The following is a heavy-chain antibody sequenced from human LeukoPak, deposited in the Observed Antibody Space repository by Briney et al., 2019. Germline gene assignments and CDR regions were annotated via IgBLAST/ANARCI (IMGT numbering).Heavy chain of an antibody. D-gene: IGHD6-19*01. J-gene: IGHJ6*03. CDR1: GGSISSRPYS. CDR2: IYYSGST. V-gene: IGHV4-61*01. CDR3: ARGPSIAVARTYYYYMDV. Sequence: SETLSLTCTVSGGSISSRPYSWGWIRQPPGKGLEWIGYIYYSGSTNYNPSLKSRVTISVDTSKNQFSLKLSSVTAADTAVYYCARGPSIAVARTYYYYMDVWGKGTTVTISS.